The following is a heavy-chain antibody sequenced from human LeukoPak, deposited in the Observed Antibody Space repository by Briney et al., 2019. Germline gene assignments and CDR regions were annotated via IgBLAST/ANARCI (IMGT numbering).Heavy chain of an antibody. CDR1: GYTFTSYA. J-gene: IGHJ4*02. CDR2: INAGNGNT. Sequence: ASVKVSCKASGYTFTSYAMHWVRLAPEQRLEWMGWINAGNGNTKYSQKFQGRVTITRDTSASTAYMELSSLRSEDTAVYYCARGGLVVAATIDYWGQGTLVTVSS. D-gene: IGHD2-15*01. V-gene: IGHV1-3*01. CDR3: ARGGLVVAATIDY.